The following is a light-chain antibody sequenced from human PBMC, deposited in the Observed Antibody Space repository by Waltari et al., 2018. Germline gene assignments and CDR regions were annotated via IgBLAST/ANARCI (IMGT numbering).Light chain of an antibody. CDR3: QQYYATPT. CDR2: CAS. CDR1: QSVFSSSNNKNS. V-gene: IGKV4-1*01. Sequence: DRVMTQSPDSLAVSLAVRATSNCKSSQSVFSSSNNKNSLAWYQQIAGQPPKLLIYCASTRESGVPDRFSGSGSWTDFTLTLSSLQAEDVAVYFCQQYYATPTFGHGPKVDIK. J-gene: IGKJ1*01.